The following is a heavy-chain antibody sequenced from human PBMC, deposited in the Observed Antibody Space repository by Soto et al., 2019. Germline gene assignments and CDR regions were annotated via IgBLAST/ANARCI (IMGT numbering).Heavy chain of an antibody. J-gene: IGHJ5*01. CDR1: GFSLTTSGVG. D-gene: IGHD3-10*01. Sequence: QITLKESGPTLVKPTQTLTLTCTFSGFSLTTSGVGVGWIRQLPGKALEWLALIYWDDDKRYSPSLKSRLTMDKDTTTNLVALAMTKMDPVHTTTYVCVHIDGFGECDSWGQGTLVTVSS. CDR2: IYWDDDK. CDR3: VHIDGFGECDS. V-gene: IGHV2-5*02.